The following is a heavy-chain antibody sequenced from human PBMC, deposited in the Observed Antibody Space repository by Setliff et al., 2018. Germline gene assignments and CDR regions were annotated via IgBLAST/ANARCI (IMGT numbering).Heavy chain of an antibody. CDR3: ARVEGVPAPYYMDV. Sequence: QPGGSLRLSCAASGFTFSSYSMNWVRQAPGKGLEWVSYISSSSSTIYYADSVKGRFTISRDNAKNSLYLQMNSLRAEDTAVYYCARVEGVPAPYYMDVWGKGTTVTVSS. CDR1: GFTFSSYS. CDR2: ISSSSSTI. V-gene: IGHV3-48*01. D-gene: IGHD2-2*01. J-gene: IGHJ6*03.